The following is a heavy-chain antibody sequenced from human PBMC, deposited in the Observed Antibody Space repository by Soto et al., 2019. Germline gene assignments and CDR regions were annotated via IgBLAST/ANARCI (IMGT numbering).Heavy chain of an antibody. D-gene: IGHD1-7*01. Sequence: EVQMVESGGGLVKPGGSLRLSCAASGFTFSRYTMNWVRQPPGKGLEWVSSISGSSSFIYYADSVKGRFTISRDNAKNSLYLQMNSLRVKDTAVYYCARDLNWNYAAPFDYWGQGTLVTVSS. J-gene: IGHJ4*02. V-gene: IGHV3-21*01. CDR2: ISGSSSFI. CDR1: GFTFSRYT. CDR3: ARDLNWNYAAPFDY.